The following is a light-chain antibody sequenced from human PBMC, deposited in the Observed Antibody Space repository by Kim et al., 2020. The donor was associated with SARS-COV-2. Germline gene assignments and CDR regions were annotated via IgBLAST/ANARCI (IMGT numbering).Light chain of an antibody. CDR2: KAS. V-gene: IGKV1-5*03. Sequence: SASVRDRVTITCRASQSISNWLAWYQQKPGKAPKLLIYKASSLQSGVPSRFSGSGSETEFTLTISSLQPDDFATYYCLQYKSSPYTFGQGTKLEIK. CDR3: LQYKSSPYT. J-gene: IGKJ2*01. CDR1: QSISNW.